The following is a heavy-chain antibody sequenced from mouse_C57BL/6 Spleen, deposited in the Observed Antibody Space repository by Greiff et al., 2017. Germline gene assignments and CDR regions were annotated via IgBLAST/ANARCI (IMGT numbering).Heavy chain of an antibody. D-gene: IGHD2-4*01. J-gene: IGHJ3*01. CDR2: IDSENGDT. CDR3: TTFIYYDYDGAY. CDR1: GFNITDDY. Sequence: EVQLQQSGAELVRPGASVKLSFTASGFNITDDYMHWVKQRPEQGLEWIGWIDSENGDTEFASKFQGKATITADTSSNTAYRQLSSLTSEDTAVYYCTTFIYYDYDGAYWGQGTLVTVSA. V-gene: IGHV14-4*01.